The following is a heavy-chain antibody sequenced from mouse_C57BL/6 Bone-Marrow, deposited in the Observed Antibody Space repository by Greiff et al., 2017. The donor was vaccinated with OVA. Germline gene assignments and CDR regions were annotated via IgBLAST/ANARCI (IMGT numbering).Heavy chain of an antibody. J-gene: IGHJ2*01. Sequence: VQLQQSGPELVKPGASVKISCKASGYSFTGYYMNWVKQSPEKSLEWIGEINPSTGGTTYNQKFKAKATLTVDKSSSTAYMQLKSLTSEDSAVYYCARYLITTVEGYFDYWGQGTTLTVSS. CDR1: GYSFTGYY. V-gene: IGHV1-42*01. CDR2: INPSTGGT. CDR3: ARYLITTVEGYFDY. D-gene: IGHD1-1*01.